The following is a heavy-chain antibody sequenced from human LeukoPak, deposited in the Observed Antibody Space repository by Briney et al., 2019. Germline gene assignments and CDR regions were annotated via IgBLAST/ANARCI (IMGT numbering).Heavy chain of an antibody. J-gene: IGHJ6*03. D-gene: IGHD6-13*01. CDR1: GFTFSSYA. Sequence: GGSLRLSCAASGFTFSSYAMHWVRQAPGKGLEFVSVISSNGGSTNYANSVKGRFTISRDNSKNTLYLQMGRLRSDDTAVYYCARDAQAAAGTLGGYYYYYMDVWGKGTTVTVSS. CDR3: ARDAQAAAGTLGGYYYYYMDV. CDR2: ISSNGGST. V-gene: IGHV3-64*01.